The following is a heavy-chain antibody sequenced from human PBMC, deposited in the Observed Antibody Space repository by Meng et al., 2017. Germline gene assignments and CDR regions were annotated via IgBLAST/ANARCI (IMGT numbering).Heavy chain of an antibody. Sequence: GESLKISCAASGFTFSDYYMSWIRQAPGKGLEWVSYISSSGSTIYYADSVKGRFTISRDNAKNSLYLQMNSLRAEDTAVYYCAREGIAAAGTVDYWRQGTLVTVSS. CDR1: GFTFSDYY. J-gene: IGHJ4*02. D-gene: IGHD6-13*01. V-gene: IGHV3-11*04. CDR3: AREGIAAAGTVDY. CDR2: ISSSGSTI.